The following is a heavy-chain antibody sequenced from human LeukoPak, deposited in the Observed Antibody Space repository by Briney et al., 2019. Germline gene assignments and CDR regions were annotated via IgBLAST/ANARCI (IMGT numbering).Heavy chain of an antibody. CDR1: GYTFTSYG. J-gene: IGHJ6*02. Sequence: ASAKVSCKASGYTFTSYGISWVRQAPGQGLEWMGWISAYNGNTNYAQKLQGRVTMTTDTSTSTAYMELRSLRSDDTAVYYCARGSSGLLTYGDLGYYYYGMDVWGQGTTVTVSS. V-gene: IGHV1-18*01. D-gene: IGHD4-17*01. CDR2: ISAYNGNT. CDR3: ARGSSGLLTYGDLGYYYYGMDV.